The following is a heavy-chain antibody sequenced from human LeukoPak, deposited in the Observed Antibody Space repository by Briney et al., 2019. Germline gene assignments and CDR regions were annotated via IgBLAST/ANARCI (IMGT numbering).Heavy chain of an antibody. CDR2: ISSSSSYI. V-gene: IGHV3-21*01. Sequence: GGSLRLSCAASGFTFSSYSMNWVRQAPGKGLEWVSSISSSSSYIYYADSVKGRFTISRDNAKNSLYLQMNSLRAEDTAVYYCARRLLTPTSDWFDPWGQGTLVTVSS. D-gene: IGHD3-9*01. J-gene: IGHJ5*02. CDR1: GFTFSSYS. CDR3: ARRLLTPTSDWFDP.